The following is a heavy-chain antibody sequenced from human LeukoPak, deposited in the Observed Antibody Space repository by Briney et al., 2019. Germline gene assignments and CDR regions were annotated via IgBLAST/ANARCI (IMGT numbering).Heavy chain of an antibody. CDR2: IRYDGSTK. CDR1: GLTFSSLG. D-gene: IGHD3-16*01. V-gene: IGHV3-30*02. Sequence: GGSLRLSCAAPGLTFSSLGMHWVRQAPGKGLEWVAFIRYDGSTKYYADSVKGRFTISRDNSKNTLYLQMNSLRFEDTAVYYCAKGGYYFDYWGQGTLVTVSS. J-gene: IGHJ4*02. CDR3: AKGGYYFDY.